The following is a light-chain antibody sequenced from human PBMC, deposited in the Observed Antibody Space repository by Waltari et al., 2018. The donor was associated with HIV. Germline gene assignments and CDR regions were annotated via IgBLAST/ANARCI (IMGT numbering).Light chain of an antibody. CDR1: QSGTSTY. Sequence: VLTQSPGTLSLSPGERATLSCRASQSGTSTYLAWYQHKPGQAPRLLRYGASNRATGTPDRFSGSGAGTDFTLTISRLEPEDFAVYYCQQYDTSPQWTFGQGTKVEI. V-gene: IGKV3-20*01. J-gene: IGKJ1*01. CDR3: QQYDTSPQWT. CDR2: GAS.